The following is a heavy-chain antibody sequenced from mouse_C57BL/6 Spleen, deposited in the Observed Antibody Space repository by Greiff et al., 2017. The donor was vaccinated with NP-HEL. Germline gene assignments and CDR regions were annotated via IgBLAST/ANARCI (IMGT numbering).Heavy chain of an antibody. V-gene: IGHV2-5*01. J-gene: IGHJ3*01. D-gene: IGHD1-1*01. CDR3: AKKGDYGSSSGFAY. CDR2: IWRGGST. Sequence: VQVVESGPGLVQPSQSLSITCTVSGFSLTSYGVHWVRQSPGKGLEWLGVIWRGGSTDYNAAFMSRLSITKDNSKSQVFFKMNSLQADDTAIYYCAKKGDYGSSSGFAYWGQGTLVTVSA. CDR1: GFSLTSYG.